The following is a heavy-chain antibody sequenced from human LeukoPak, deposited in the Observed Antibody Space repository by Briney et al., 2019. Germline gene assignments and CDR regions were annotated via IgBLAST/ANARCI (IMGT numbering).Heavy chain of an antibody. D-gene: IGHD6-19*01. CDR1: GFTFSSYE. CDR3: ATSYSSGWYYFDY. J-gene: IGHJ4*02. V-gene: IGHV3-48*03. CDR2: ISSSSSTI. Sequence: GGSLRLSCAASGFTFSSYEMNWVRQAPGKGLEWVSYISSSSSTIYYADSVKGRFTISRDNAKNSLYLQMNSLRAEDTAVYYCATSYSSGWYYFDYWGQGTLVTVSS.